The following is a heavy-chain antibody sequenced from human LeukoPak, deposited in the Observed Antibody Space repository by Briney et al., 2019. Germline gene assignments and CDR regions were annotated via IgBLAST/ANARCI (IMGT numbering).Heavy chain of an antibody. Sequence: SETLSLTCTVSGGSISSRSHYWGWIRQPPGKGLEWIGSIHYSESTYDNPSLKSRVTISIDTSENQFSLRLSSVTAADTAFYYCASLTYYDSGQFDFWGQGALVTVSS. CDR3: ASLTYYDSGQFDF. D-gene: IGHD3-10*01. CDR1: GGSISSRSHY. CDR2: IHYSEST. V-gene: IGHV4-39*07. J-gene: IGHJ4*02.